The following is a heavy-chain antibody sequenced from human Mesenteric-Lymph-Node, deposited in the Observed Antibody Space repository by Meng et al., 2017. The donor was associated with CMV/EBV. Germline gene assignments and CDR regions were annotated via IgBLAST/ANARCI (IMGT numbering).Heavy chain of an antibody. CDR1: GASVRSDSYY. J-gene: IGHJ6*02. D-gene: IGHD3-10*01. V-gene: IGHV4-30-4*08. Sequence: SETLSLTCTVSGASVRSDSYYWSWIRQPPGQGLEWIGYIYYSGSAYYNPSLKSRVTISVDTSKNQFSLKLSSVTAADTAVYYCARDEGGVYGLDVWGLGTTVTVSS. CDR3: ARDEGGVYGLDV. CDR2: IYYSGSA.